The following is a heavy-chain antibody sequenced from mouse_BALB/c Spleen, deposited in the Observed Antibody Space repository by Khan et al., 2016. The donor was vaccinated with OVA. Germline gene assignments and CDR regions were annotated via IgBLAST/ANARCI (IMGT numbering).Heavy chain of an antibody. D-gene: IGHD2-14*01. CDR3: ASYRFDYFDY. Sequence: QMQLEESGAELARPGASVKLSCKSSGYTFTSYWMQWVKQRPGQGLEWIGTIYPGDGDTRYTQKFKGKATLTAAKSSSTAFMQLSNLASEDSAVYYCASYRFDYFDYWGQGTTLTVAS. V-gene: IGHV1-87*01. CDR1: GYTFTSYW. CDR2: IYPGDGDT. J-gene: IGHJ2*01.